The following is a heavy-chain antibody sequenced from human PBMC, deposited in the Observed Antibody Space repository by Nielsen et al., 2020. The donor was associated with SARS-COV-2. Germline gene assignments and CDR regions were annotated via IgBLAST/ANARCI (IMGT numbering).Heavy chain of an antibody. D-gene: IGHD2-8*01. V-gene: IGHV3-11*01. Sequence: WIRQPPGKGLEWVSYISSSGSTIYYADSVKGRFTISRDNAKNSLYLQMNSLRAEDTAVYYCARGGGIGYCTNGVCYPAYNWFDPWGQGTPVTVSS. J-gene: IGHJ5*02. CDR3: ARGGGIGYCTNGVCYPAYNWFDP. CDR2: ISSSGSTI.